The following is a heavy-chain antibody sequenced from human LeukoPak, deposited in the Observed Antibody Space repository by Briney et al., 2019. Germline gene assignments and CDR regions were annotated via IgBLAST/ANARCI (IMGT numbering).Heavy chain of an antibody. CDR2: ISWNSGSI. CDR3: AKDIGATATEGYYFDY. Sequence: GRSLRLSCAASGFTFDDYAMHWVRQAPGKGLEWVSGISWNSGSIGYADSVKGRFTISRDNAKNSLYLQMNSLRAEDTALYYCAKDIGATATEGYYFDYWGQGTLVTVSS. D-gene: IGHD1-26*01. J-gene: IGHJ4*02. V-gene: IGHV3-9*01. CDR1: GFTFDDYA.